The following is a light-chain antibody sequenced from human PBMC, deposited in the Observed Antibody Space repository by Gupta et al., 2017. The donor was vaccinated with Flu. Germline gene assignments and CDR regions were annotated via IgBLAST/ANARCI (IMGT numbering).Light chain of an antibody. V-gene: IGLV4-69*01. J-gene: IGLJ3*02. Sequence: QLVLTQSHSASASLGASVKLTCTLSSEHTTYANACHQQQPDKGPRFLLTVNSDGSHTKVDGIPYRFSASGSGAALYLTISRLQSEAEAYYYCQTWATGIRVFGGGTKLTVL. CDR1: SEHTTYA. CDR2: VNSDGSH. CDR3: QTWATGIRV.